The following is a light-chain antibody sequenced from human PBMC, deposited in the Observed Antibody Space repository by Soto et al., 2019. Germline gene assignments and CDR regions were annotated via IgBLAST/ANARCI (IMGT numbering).Light chain of an antibody. Sequence: QSALTQTPSVSGAPGQTITISCTGTDSNIGAGYDVHWYQHLPGRAPKLLIFGNTHRPSGVPDRFSGSKSGTSASLAITGLQPEDEADYYCQSFDNSLSGFYVFGSGTTVTVL. CDR3: QSFDNSLSGFYV. CDR1: DSNIGAGYD. CDR2: GNT. V-gene: IGLV1-40*01. J-gene: IGLJ1*01.